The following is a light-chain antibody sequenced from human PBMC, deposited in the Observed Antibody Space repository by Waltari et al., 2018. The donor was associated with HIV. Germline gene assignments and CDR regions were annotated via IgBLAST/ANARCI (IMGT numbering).Light chain of an antibody. CDR1: QSVSSY. J-gene: IGKJ4*01. Sequence: EIVLTQSPASLSLSPVERATLSCRASQSVSSYLAWYQQKPGQPPRLLIYDASNRATGVPARFSGSGSGTDFTLTISSLEPEDFAVYYCQQRSSWLTFGGGTKVEIK. CDR2: DAS. V-gene: IGKV3-11*01. CDR3: QQRSSWLT.